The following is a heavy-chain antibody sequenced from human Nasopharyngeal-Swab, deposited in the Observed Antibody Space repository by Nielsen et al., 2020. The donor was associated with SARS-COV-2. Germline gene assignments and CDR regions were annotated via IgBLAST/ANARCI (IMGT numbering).Heavy chain of an antibody. V-gene: IGHV4-34*01. D-gene: IGHD6-13*01. CDR1: GGSFSGYY. J-gene: IGHJ4*02. CDR2: INHSGST. Sequence: SETLSLTCAVYGGSFSGYYWSWIRQPPGKGLEWIGEINHSGSTNYNPSLKSRVTISVDTSKNQFSLKLSSVTAADTAVYYCARWGDSSSWYYFDCWGQGTLVTVSS. CDR3: ARWGDSSSWYYFDC.